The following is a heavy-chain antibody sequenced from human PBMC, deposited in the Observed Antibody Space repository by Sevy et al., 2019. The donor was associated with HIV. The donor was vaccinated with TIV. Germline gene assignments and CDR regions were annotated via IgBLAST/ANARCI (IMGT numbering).Heavy chain of an antibody. CDR2: VSGNDGST. Sequence: GGSLRLSCAASGFIFSKFALSWVRQAPGRGLEWVSAVSGNDGSTYYAAPVKGRFTISRDISENMLYLQMNSLSAEDTAVYYCAKDFSYGGNSWNFDFWGQGTLVTVSS. D-gene: IGHD4-17*01. CDR3: AKDFSYGGNSWNFDF. J-gene: IGHJ4*02. V-gene: IGHV3-23*01. CDR1: GFIFSKFA.